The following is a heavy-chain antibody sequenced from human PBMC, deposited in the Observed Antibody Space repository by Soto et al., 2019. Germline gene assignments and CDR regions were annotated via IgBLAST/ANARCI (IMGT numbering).Heavy chain of an antibody. CDR2: IIPIFGTA. V-gene: IGHV1-69*01. Sequence: QVQLVQSGAEVKKPGSSVKVSCKASGGTFSSYAISWVRQAPGQGLEWMGGIIPIFGTANYAQKFQGRVTITADESTSPAYMQLSSLRSEDTAVYYCARVNDYSNEPPRYYGMDVWGQGTTVTVSS. D-gene: IGHD4-4*01. CDR3: ARVNDYSNEPPRYYGMDV. CDR1: GGTFSSYA. J-gene: IGHJ6*02.